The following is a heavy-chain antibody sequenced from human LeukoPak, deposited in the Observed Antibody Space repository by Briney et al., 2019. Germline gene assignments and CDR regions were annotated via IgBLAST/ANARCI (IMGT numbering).Heavy chain of an antibody. CDR2: IYYSGST. J-gene: IGHJ4*02. CDR1: GGSISSYY. D-gene: IGHD6-6*01. CDR3: ARHAGSSPFDY. Sequence: SETLSLTCTVSGGSISSYYWIWIRQSPGRGLEWIGYIYYSGSTNYNPSLKSRVTISVDTSKNQFSLKLSSVTAADTAVYYCARHAGSSPFDYWGQGTLVTVSS. V-gene: IGHV4-59*01.